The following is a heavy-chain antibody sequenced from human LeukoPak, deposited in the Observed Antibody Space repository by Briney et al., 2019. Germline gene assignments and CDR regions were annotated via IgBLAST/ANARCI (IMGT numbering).Heavy chain of an antibody. J-gene: IGHJ4*02. CDR2: ISYDGSNK. CDR1: GFTFSSYG. D-gene: IGHD1-14*01. V-gene: IGHV3-30*18. CDR3: AKATGYLL. Sequence: TGGSLRLSRAASGFTFSSYGMHWVRQAPGKGLEWVAVISYDGSNKYYADSVKGRFTISRDNSENTLYLQMNSLRAEDTAVYYCAKATGYLLWGQGTLVTVSS.